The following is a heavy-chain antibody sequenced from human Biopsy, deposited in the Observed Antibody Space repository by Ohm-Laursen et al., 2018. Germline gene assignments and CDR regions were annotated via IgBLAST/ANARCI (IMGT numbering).Heavy chain of an antibody. J-gene: IGHJ3*01. V-gene: IGHV4-59*01. CDR2: IYYSGNT. D-gene: IGHD1-26*01. CDR3: ARVRVWADSEGAFDP. Sequence: SETLSLTCIVSGGSINNFYRSWIRQPPGKGLEWIGIIYYSGNTKYNPSLKSRVTISVDTFRNQFSLKLSSVTAADTAVYYCARVRVWADSEGAFDPWGQGTMVTVSS. CDR1: GGSINNFY.